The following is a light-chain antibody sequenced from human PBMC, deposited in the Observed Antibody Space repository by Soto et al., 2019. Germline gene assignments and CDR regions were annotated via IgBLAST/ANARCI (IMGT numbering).Light chain of an antibody. CDR3: SSYGSINTVI. V-gene: IGLV2-14*03. J-gene: IGLJ2*01. CDR1: SSDVGGYTS. CDR2: GVS. Sequence: QPALTQPASVSGSPGQSITISCIGTSSDVGGYTSVSWYQQHTGKAPKLMIYGVSKRVSGVSDRFSASKSGNAASLTISGLRADDEADYYCSSYGSINTVIFGGGTKLTVL.